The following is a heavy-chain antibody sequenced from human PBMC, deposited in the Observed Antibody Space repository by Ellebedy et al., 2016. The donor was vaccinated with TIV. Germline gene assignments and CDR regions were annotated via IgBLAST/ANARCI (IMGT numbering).Heavy chain of an antibody. CDR1: GYTFNAYY. J-gene: IGHJ4*02. Sequence: AASVKVSCKASGYTFNAYYLHWVRQAPGQGLEWLGWINPNSGATSYAQKFQGWVTMTRDTSISTAYMELRSLRSDDTAVYLCSRVSDDFWSGYSTFDYWGQGTLVTVSS. CDR2: INPNSGAT. D-gene: IGHD3-3*01. CDR3: SRVSDDFWSGYSTFDY. V-gene: IGHV1-2*04.